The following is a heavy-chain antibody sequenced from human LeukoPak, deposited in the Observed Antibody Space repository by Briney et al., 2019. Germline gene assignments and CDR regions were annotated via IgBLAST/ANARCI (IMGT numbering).Heavy chain of an antibody. D-gene: IGHD6-19*01. J-gene: IGHJ4*02. Sequence: GGSLRLSCAASGFTFSSYGMNWVRQAPGKGLEWVSYISSSSSTIYYADSVKGRFTISRDNAKNSLYLQMNSLRAEDTAVYYCARDLGYSSGWPFDYWGQGTLVTVSS. V-gene: IGHV3-48*04. CDR3: ARDLGYSSGWPFDY. CDR1: GFTFSSYG. CDR2: ISSSSSTI.